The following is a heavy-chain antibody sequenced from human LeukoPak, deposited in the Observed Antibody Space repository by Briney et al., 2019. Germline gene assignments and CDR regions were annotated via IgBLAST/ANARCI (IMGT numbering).Heavy chain of an antibody. V-gene: IGHV4-39*01. J-gene: IGHJ4*02. D-gene: IGHD1-26*01. CDR1: GGSISSSSYY. Sequence: PETLSLTCTVSGGSISSSSYYWGWIRQPPGKGLEWIGSIYYSGSTYYNPSLKSRVTISVDTSKNQFSLKLSSVTAADTAVYYCATEEGELPCFDYWGQGTLVTVSS. CDR3: ATEEGELPCFDY. CDR2: IYYSGST.